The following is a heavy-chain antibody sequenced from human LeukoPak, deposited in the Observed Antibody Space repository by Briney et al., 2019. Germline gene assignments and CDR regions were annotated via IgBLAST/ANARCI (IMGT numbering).Heavy chain of an antibody. CDR1: GGSISSGSYY. CDR2: IYTSGST. Sequence: SETLSLTCTVSGGSISSGSYYWSWIRQPAGKGLEWIGRIYTSGSTNYNPSLKSRVTISVDTSKNQFSLKLSSVTAADTAVYYCARAQGVDIEDYWGQGTLVTVSS. CDR3: ARAQGVDIEDY. J-gene: IGHJ4*02. D-gene: IGHD5-12*01. V-gene: IGHV4-61*02.